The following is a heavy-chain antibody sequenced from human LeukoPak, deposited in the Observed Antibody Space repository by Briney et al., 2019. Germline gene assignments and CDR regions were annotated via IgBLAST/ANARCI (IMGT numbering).Heavy chain of an antibody. V-gene: IGHV3-23*01. J-gene: IGHJ6*03. CDR1: GFTFSSYA. CDR3: ARAHYGATWYYYYSMDV. Sequence: GGSLRLSCAASGFTFSSYAMTWARQAPGKGLEWVSSISGSGGSTYYADSVKGRFTISRDNSKNTLYLQMNSLRAEDTAVYYCARAHYGATWYYYYSMDVWGKGTTVTVSS. CDR2: ISGSGGST. D-gene: IGHD4-17*01.